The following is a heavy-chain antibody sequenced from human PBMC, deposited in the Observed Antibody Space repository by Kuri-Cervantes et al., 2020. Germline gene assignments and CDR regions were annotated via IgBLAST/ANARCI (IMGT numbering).Heavy chain of an antibody. D-gene: IGHD3-3*01. CDR3: AREELRFLEWFANPFYYYYGMDV. J-gene: IGHJ6*02. CDR1: GYTFTGYY. CDR2: IIPNSGGT. V-gene: IGHV1-2*02. Sequence: ASVKVSCKASGYTFTGYYMHWVRQAPGQGLEWMGWIIPNSGGTNYAQKFQGRVTMTRDTSISTAYMELSRLRSDDTAVYYCAREELRFLEWFANPFYYYYGMDVWGQGTTVTVSS.